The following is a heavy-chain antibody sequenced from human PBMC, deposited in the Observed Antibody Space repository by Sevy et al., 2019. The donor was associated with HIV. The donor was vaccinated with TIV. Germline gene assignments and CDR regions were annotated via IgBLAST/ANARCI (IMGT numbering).Heavy chain of an antibody. V-gene: IGHV1-69*13. D-gene: IGHD3-3*01. CDR1: GGTFSSYA. CDR3: ARGEPSTYYDFWSGYDKYYYYYGMDV. Sequence: ASVKVSCKASGGTFSSYAISWVRQAPGQGLEWMGGIIPIFGTAIYAQKFQGRVTITADESTSTAYMELSSLRSEDTAVYYCARGEPSTYYDFWSGYDKYYYYYGMDVWGQGTTVTVSS. CDR2: IIPIFGTA. J-gene: IGHJ6*02.